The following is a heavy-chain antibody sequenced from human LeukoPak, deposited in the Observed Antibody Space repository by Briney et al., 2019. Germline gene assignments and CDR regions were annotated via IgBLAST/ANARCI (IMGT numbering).Heavy chain of an antibody. J-gene: IGHJ4*02. Sequence: GSLRLSCAASGFTLSDFWMSWVRQAPGKGLAWVANINHNGSETHYVDSVTGRFTISRDSAKDSLFLQMNSLRAEDTAVYYCVRWATSFDLWGQGTLVTVSS. CDR1: GFTLSDFW. CDR3: VRWATSFDL. V-gene: IGHV3-7*01. CDR2: INHNGSET. D-gene: IGHD3-3*01.